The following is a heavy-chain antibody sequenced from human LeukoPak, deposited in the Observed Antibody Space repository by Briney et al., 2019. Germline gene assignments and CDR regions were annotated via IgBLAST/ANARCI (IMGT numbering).Heavy chain of an antibody. D-gene: IGHD5-24*01. Sequence: ALVKLSCTASGSTFTVYYMHWLRQAPGQRPEWIVSRKPISRGTNNAQKFQGMDTMTRDTSITTTYMERSRLRSDDTAVYNCARDILGEIATIFGYWSQGCLVTVS. CDR3: ARDILGEIATIFGY. CDR2: RKPISRGT. J-gene: IGHJ4*02. V-gene: IGHV1-2*02. CDR1: GSTFTVYY.